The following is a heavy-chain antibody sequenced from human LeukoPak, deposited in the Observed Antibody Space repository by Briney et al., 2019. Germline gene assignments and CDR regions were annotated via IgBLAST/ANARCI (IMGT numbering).Heavy chain of an antibody. J-gene: IGHJ4*02. D-gene: IGHD2-15*01. Sequence: GSSVKVSCKASGGTFNSYAISWVRQAPGQGLEWMGRIIPIFGTANYAQKFQGRVTITTDESTSTAYMELSSLRSEDTAVYYCAVVVVAAEVDYWGQGTLVTVSS. CDR1: GGTFNSYA. V-gene: IGHV1-69*05. CDR3: AVVVVAAEVDY. CDR2: IIPIFGTA.